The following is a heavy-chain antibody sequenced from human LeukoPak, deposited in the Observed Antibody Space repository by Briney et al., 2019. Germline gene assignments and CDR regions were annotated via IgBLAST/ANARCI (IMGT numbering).Heavy chain of an antibody. V-gene: IGHV4-31*03. D-gene: IGHD5-24*01. CDR1: GGSISSGGYY. CDR2: IYYSGST. CDR3: ARSLEITVDY. J-gene: IGHJ4*02. Sequence: SETLSLTCTVSGGSISSGGYYWSWIRQHPGKGLEWIGYIYYSGSTYYNPSLKSRVTISVDTSKNQFSLKLSSVTTADTAVYYCARSLEITVDYWGQGTLVTVSS.